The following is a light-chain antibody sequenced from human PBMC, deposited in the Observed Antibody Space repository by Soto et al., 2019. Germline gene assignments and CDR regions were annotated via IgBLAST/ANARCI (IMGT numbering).Light chain of an antibody. J-gene: IGKJ2*01. CDR3: QQYGSSTYT. CDR1: QSVSSNH. CDR2: GAS. V-gene: IGKV3-20*01. Sequence: EIVLTQSPGSLSLSPRERATLSCRASQSVSSNHLAWYQRKPGQAPRLLIYGASRRATGIPDRFSGSGSGTDFTLTISRLEPEDFAVYYCQQYGSSTYTFGQGTKVEIK.